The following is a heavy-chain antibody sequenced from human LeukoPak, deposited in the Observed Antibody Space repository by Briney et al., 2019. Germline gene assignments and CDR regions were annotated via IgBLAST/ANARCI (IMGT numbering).Heavy chain of an antibody. Sequence: SETLSLTCTVSGGSISSSSYYWGWIRQPPGKGLVWIGSIYYSGSTYYNPSLKSRVTISVDTSKNQFSLKLSSVTAADTAVYYCARSLDGSGSYSKTYYYYYMDVWGKGTTVTVSS. V-gene: IGHV4-39*07. CDR1: GGSISSSSYY. CDR2: IYYSGST. CDR3: ARSLDGSGSYSKTYYYYYMDV. J-gene: IGHJ6*03. D-gene: IGHD3-10*01.